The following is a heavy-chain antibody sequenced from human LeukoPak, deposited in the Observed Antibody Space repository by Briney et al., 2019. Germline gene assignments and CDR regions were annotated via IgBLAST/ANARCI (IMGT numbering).Heavy chain of an antibody. CDR2: ITPMFGTS. Sequence: SVKVSCKASGGTFSRHTISWVRQSPGQGLEWMGGITPMFGTSNYAQKFRGRVTITADESTSTAYVELSSLRSEDTAAYYCARDSSEFRSLLFHWGQGTLVTVSS. J-gene: IGHJ1*01. V-gene: IGHV1-69*13. CDR1: GGTFSRHT. D-gene: IGHD1-14*01. CDR3: ARDSSEFRSLLFH.